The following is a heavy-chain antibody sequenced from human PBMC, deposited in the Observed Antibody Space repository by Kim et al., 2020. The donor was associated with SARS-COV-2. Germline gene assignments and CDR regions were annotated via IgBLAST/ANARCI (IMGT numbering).Heavy chain of an antibody. CDR2: ISGDGSNK. CDR1: GFTFSNYA. D-gene: IGHD3-10*01. V-gene: IGHV3-30-3*01. Sequence: GGSLRLSCAASGFTFSNYAMHWVRQAPGKGLEWVAVISGDGSNKYSADSATGRFTISSDNYRSTLYLQLNRLRSDDTALYYCSSDKAGDSRANCVLWG. J-gene: IGHJ2*01. CDR3: SSDKAGDSRANCVL.